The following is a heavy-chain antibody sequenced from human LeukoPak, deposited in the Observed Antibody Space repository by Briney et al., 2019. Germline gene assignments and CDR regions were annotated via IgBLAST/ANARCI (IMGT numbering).Heavy chain of an antibody. CDR3: ARGKSGSYSWFGT. J-gene: IGHJ5*02. V-gene: IGHV1-2*02. CDR2: INPNSGGT. Sequence: GASVKVSCKASGYTFNDDYMHWARQAPGQGLEWMGWINPNSGGTHYRQNFQGRVTMTRDTSISTAYMELSRLRSDDTAVYYCARGKSGSYSWFGTWGQGHLVTVSS. D-gene: IGHD1-26*01. CDR1: GYTFNDDY.